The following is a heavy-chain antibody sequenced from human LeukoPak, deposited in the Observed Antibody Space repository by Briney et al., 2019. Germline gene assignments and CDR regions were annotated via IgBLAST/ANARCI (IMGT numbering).Heavy chain of an antibody. CDR2: IYYSGST. CDR1: GGSIGSSGYY. Sequence: SETLSLTCTVSGGSIGSSGYYRGWIRQPPGKGLEWIGSIYYSGSTYYNPSLKSRVTISVDTSKNQFSLKLSSVTAADTAVYYCARSGIDFWSGYSQFDYWGQGTLVTVSS. V-gene: IGHV4-39*07. CDR3: ARSGIDFWSGYSQFDY. J-gene: IGHJ4*02. D-gene: IGHD3-3*01.